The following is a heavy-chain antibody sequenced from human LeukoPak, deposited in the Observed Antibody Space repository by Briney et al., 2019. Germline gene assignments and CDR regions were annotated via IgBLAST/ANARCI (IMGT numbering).Heavy chain of an antibody. CDR2: INPFSGGT. Sequence: GASLQVSCKASGYSFTDYYIHWVRQAPGQGLEWMGWINPFSGGTKYAQKFQGWVTMTRDTSISTAYMELSGLTSDDTAVYYCARGGYDLDYWGQGTLVTVSS. J-gene: IGHJ4*02. D-gene: IGHD3-22*01. CDR3: ARGGYDLDY. V-gene: IGHV1-2*04. CDR1: GYSFTDYY.